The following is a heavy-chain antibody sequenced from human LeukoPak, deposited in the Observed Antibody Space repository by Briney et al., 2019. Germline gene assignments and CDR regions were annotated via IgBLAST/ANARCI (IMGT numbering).Heavy chain of an antibody. CDR3: ATAPILRGEGGEHYKYGMDV. D-gene: IGHD2-2*02. CDR2: IYHNGTP. Sequence: PSETLSLTCAVSVGSISGGNWWSWVRQSPGKGLEWIGEIYHNGTPNYSPPLKSRVTISADTFKNHFSLKLTSVTAADTAVYYCATAPILRGEGGEHYKYGMDVWGQGTTVIVSS. V-gene: IGHV4-4*02. CDR1: VGSISGGNW. J-gene: IGHJ6*02.